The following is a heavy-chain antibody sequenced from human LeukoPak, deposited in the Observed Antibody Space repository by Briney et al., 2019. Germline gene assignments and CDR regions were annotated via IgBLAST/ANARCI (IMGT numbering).Heavy chain of an antibody. CDR1: GFTFSNYW. CDR3: ARGYSSSYRIDY. V-gene: IGHV3-74*01. Sequence: GGSLRLSCAASGFTFSNYWMHWVRQAPGKGLVGVSRINTDGSSTTYADSVKGRFTISRDNAKNTLYLQMNSLSAEDTAVYYCARGYSSSYRIDYWGQGTLVTVSS. CDR2: INTDGSST. D-gene: IGHD6-6*01. J-gene: IGHJ4*02.